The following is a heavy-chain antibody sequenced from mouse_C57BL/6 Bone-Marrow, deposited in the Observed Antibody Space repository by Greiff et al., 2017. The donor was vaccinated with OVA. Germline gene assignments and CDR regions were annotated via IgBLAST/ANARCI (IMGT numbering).Heavy chain of an antibody. Sequence: QVQLQQPGAELVKPGASVKLSCKASGYTFTSYWMHWVKQRPGQGLEWIGMIHPNSGSTNYNEKFKSKATLTVDKSSSTAYMQLSSLTSEDSAVYYWASELGVRTGRPRFAYGGQGTLVTVSA. J-gene: IGHJ3*01. CDR1: GYTFTSYW. CDR3: ASELGVRTGRPRFAY. D-gene: IGHD3-1*01. V-gene: IGHV1-64*01. CDR2: IHPNSGST.